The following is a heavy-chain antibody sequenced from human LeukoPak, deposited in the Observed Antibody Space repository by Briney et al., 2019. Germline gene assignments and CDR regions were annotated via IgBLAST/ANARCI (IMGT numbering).Heavy chain of an antibody. J-gene: IGHJ2*01. V-gene: IGHV3-23*01. CDR1: GFTFGNFG. D-gene: IGHD3-10*02. CDR3: ARELVSSGTGYFDL. Sequence: GGSLRLSCEASGFTFGNFGMTWVRQAPGKGLQWVSGITGSTTWTYYAASVKGRFTVSRDNSQNTLHLQMNSLRADDTAVYYCARELVSSGTGYFDLWGRGTLVTVSS. CDR2: ITGSTTWT.